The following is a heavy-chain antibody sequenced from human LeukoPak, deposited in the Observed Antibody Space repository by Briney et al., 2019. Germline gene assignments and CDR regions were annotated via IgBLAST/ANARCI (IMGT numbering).Heavy chain of an antibody. CDR2: IYYSGST. V-gene: IGHV4-59*01. J-gene: IGHJ6*03. Sequence: PSETLSLTCTVSGGSISSYYWSWIRQPPGKGLEWIGYIYYSGSTNYNPSLKSRVTISVDTSKNQFSLKLSSVTAADTAVYYCARVGAAHYYYYMDVWGKGTTVTVSS. D-gene: IGHD6-6*01. CDR1: GGSISSYY. CDR3: ARVGAAHYYYYMDV.